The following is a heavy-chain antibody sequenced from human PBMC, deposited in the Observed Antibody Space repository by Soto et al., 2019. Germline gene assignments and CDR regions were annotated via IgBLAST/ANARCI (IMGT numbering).Heavy chain of an antibody. CDR3: ARRVISAYYYDS. J-gene: IGHJ5*01. CDR2: ISSSTIYT. CDR1: GFAFSDYY. D-gene: IGHD3-22*01. V-gene: IGHV3-11*06. Sequence: PGGSLRPSCAASGFAFSDYYMSWVRQAPGKGLEWVSHISSSTIYTNYADSVKGRFTISRDNAKNSLYLQMNSLRAEDTAVYYCARRVISAYYYDSWGQGTLVTVSS.